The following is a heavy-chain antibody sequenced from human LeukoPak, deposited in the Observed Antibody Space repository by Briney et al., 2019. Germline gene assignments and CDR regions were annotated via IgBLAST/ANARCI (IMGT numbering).Heavy chain of an antibody. CDR1: GGSISSGDYY. CDR3: ARFRSAADHPDS. CDR2: IYYSGST. D-gene: IGHD1-14*01. J-gene: IGHJ4*02. Sequence: SETLSLTCTVSGGSISSGDYYWSWIRQPPGKGLEWIGYIYYSGSTYYNPSLKSRVTISVDTSKNQFSLKLSSVTAADTAVYYCARFRSAADHPDSWGQGTLVTVSS. V-gene: IGHV4-30-4*01.